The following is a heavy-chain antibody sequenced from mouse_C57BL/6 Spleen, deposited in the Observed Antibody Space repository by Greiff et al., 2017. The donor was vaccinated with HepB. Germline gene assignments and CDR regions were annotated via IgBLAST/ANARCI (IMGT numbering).Heavy chain of an antibody. CDR2: INPSSGYT. Sequence: VQLVESGAELAKPGASVKLSCKASGYTFTSYWMHWVKQRPGQGLEWIGYINPSSGYTKYNQKFKDKATLTADKASSTAYMQLRSLTDEDSAVYYCARTYGSSYGAMDYWGQGTSVTVSS. D-gene: IGHD1-1*01. J-gene: IGHJ4*01. CDR3: ARTYGSSYGAMDY. V-gene: IGHV1-7*01. CDR1: GYTFTSYW.